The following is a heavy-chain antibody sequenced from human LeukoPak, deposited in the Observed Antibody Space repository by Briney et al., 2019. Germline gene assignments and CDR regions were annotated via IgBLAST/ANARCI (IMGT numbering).Heavy chain of an antibody. J-gene: IGHJ4*02. CDR3: ARGGRITGTTYFDY. V-gene: IGHV3-7*02. CDR1: GFTFSSYW. Sequence: GGSLRLSCAASGFTFSSYWMSWVRQAPGKGLEWVANIKQDGSEKVYADSVKGRFTISRDNAKNSLYLQMNSLRAEDTAVYYCARGGRITGTTYFDYWGQGTLVTVSS. D-gene: IGHD1-7*01. CDR2: IKQDGSEK.